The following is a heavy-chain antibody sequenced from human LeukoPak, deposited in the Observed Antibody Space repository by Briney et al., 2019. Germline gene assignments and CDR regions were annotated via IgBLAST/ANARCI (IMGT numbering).Heavy chain of an antibody. J-gene: IGHJ4*02. D-gene: IGHD2-15*01. V-gene: IGHV4-38-2*02. CDR3: ARAGYCSGVSCYSAVPGKY. CDR1: GYSITSGYY. CDR2: IYHSGNT. Sequence: TETPSLTCTVSGYSITSGYYWAWIRQSPGKGLEWIGSIYHSGNTYYNPSLKSRVIILVDTSKNQFSLQLGSVTPTDTAVYYCARAGYCSGVSCYSAVPGKYWGQGALVPVST.